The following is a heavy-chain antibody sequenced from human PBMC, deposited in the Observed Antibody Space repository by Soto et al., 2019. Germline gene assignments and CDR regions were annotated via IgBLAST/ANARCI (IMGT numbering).Heavy chain of an antibody. CDR1: GYSFSNYW. CDR3: ARQSMVRGHYGMDV. CDR2: IYPGDSET. Sequence: PGESLKISCKGSGYSFSNYWIVWVRQMPGKGLEWMGIIYPGDSETKYSPSFQGQVTISADKSISTAYLQWSSLKASDTAMYYCARQSMVRGHYGMDVWGQGTTVTVSS. V-gene: IGHV5-51*01. J-gene: IGHJ6*02. D-gene: IGHD3-10*01.